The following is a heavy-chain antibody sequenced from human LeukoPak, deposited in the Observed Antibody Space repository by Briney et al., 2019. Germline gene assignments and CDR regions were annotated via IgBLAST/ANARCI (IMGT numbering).Heavy chain of an antibody. Sequence: GGSLRLSCAASGFTHDDYGMSWVRQAPGKGLEGVSGINWNGGSTGFADSVKGRFTVSRDNAKNSLYLQMNSLRAEDTALYYCARGEGDGNFDYWGQGTLVTVSS. D-gene: IGHD1-26*01. J-gene: IGHJ4*02. V-gene: IGHV3-20*04. CDR1: GFTHDDYG. CDR3: ARGEGDGNFDY. CDR2: INWNGGST.